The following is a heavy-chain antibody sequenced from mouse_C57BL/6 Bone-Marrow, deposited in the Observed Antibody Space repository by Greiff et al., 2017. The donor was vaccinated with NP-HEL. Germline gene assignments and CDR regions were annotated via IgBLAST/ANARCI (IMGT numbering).Heavy chain of an antibody. D-gene: IGHD1-1*01. CDR1: GISITTGNYR. Sequence: EVQLVESGPGLVKPSQTVFLTCTVTGISITTGNYRWSWIRQFPGHKLEWIGYIYYSGTITYNPFLTNPTTITRDTPKNQFVLEMNSLTAEDTATYDCARGRSYGYFDGWGTGTTVTVYS. J-gene: IGHJ1*03. CDR2: IYYSGTI. CDR3: ARGRSYGYFDG. V-gene: IGHV3-5*01.